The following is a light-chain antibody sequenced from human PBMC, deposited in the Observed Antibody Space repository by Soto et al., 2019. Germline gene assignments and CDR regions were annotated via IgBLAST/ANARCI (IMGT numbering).Light chain of an antibody. Sequence: DIQMTQSPSTLSASVGDRVTITGRASHWIDDWLAWYQQKPGKAPNLLINKASSLEYGVPSRFSGSKSETEFTLTISRLQPEDFAVYYCQQYNNWPPITFGQGTRLAI. CDR3: QQYNNWPPIT. J-gene: IGKJ5*01. CDR2: KAS. V-gene: IGKV1-5*03. CDR1: HWIDDW.